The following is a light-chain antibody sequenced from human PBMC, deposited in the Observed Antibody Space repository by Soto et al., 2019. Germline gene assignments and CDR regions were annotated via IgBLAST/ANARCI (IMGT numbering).Light chain of an antibody. CDR1: SGSVSTSYY. CDR2: STN. Sequence: QTVVTQETSFSVSPGGTVTLTCGLSSGSVSTSYYPSWYQQTPGQAPRTLIYSTNTRSSGVPDRFSGSILGNKAALTITGAQADDESDYYCVLYMGSGSHWVFGGGTKLTVL. J-gene: IGLJ3*02. V-gene: IGLV8-61*01. CDR3: VLYMGSGSHWV.